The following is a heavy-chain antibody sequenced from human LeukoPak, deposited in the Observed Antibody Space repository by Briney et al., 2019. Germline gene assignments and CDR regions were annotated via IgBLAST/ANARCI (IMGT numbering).Heavy chain of an antibody. CDR1: GGSISSSSYY. CDR2: IYYSGST. J-gene: IGHJ4*02. Sequence: SETLSLTCTVSGGSISSSSYYWGWIRQPPGKGLEWIGSIYYSGSTYYNPSLKSRVTISVDTSKNQFSLKLSSVTAADTAVYYCARDQGYSGYDPFDYWGQGTLVTVSS. CDR3: ARDQGYSGYDPFDY. V-gene: IGHV4-39*07. D-gene: IGHD5-12*01.